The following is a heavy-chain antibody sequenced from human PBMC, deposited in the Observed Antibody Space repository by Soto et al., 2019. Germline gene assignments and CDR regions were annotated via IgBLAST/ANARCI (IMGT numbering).Heavy chain of an antibody. CDR3: ARGGYVASFPSYPYYRAV. CDR1: GYTFTNYD. V-gene: IGHV1-8*01. J-gene: IGHJ6*03. Sequence: QVQLVQSGAEVRKPGASVKVSCKASGYTFTNYDINWVRQAPGEGLEWMGWMNPNSGNRGFGQKFQGGVTMTSNTSISTAYMELTSLTSNDTAVYFCARGGYVASFPSYPYYRAVWVEGTTVTVSS. D-gene: IGHD3-10*02. CDR2: MNPNSGNR.